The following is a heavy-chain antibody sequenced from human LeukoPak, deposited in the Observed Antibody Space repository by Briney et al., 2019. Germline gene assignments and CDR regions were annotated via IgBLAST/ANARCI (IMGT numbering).Heavy chain of an antibody. V-gene: IGHV4-30-4*01. J-gene: IGHJ3*02. D-gene: IGHD2-2*01. CDR1: GGSISSGDYY. CDR3: GRVMRGYCSSTSCYGDAFDI. Sequence: SESLSLTCTVSGGSISSGDYYWSWIRQPPGKGLEWVGYIYYSGSTYYNPSLQSSVTISVDTYKNQLSLKLSSVTAADTGVYYCGRVMRGYCSSTSCYGDAFDIWGRGTMVTVSS. CDR2: IYYSGST.